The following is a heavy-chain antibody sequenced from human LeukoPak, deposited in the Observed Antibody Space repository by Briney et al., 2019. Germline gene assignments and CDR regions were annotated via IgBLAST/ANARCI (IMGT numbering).Heavy chain of an antibody. V-gene: IGHV4-59*01. D-gene: IGHD3-10*01. J-gene: IGHJ4*02. CDR2: INYSGST. CDR3: ARAVHYSGTSDQYTGGWYYFDF. CDR1: GDSINNYY. Sequence: SETLSLTCTVSGDSINNYYWSWIRQPPGKGLEWIGNINYSGSTNSNPSLKSRATISVDMSRKHFFLDLSSVTAADTAVYYCARAVHYSGTSDQYTGGWYYFDFWGQGTLVTVSS.